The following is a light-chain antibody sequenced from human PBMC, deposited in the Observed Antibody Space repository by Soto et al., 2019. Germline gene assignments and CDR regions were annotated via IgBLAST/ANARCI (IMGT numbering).Light chain of an antibody. V-gene: IGKV3-20*01. Sequence: EIVLTQSPGTLSLSPGERATLSCRASQSITSNYLAWYQQKPGQAPRLLIYLASNRAAGIPDRFSGSGSGADFTLTINRLEPEDFAVYHCQQYGSSPWTFGQGTKVDI. CDR1: QSITSNY. J-gene: IGKJ1*01. CDR3: QQYGSSPWT. CDR2: LAS.